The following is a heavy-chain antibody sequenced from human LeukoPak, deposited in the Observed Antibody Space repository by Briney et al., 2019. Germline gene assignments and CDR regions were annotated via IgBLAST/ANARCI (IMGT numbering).Heavy chain of an antibody. CDR2: IYYSGST. V-gene: IGHV4-31*03. CDR3: ARARGGSDLDY. CDR1: GGAISRGGYY. D-gene: IGHD6-19*01. J-gene: IGHJ4*02. Sequence: SETLSLTCTVSGGAISRGGYYWSWIRQHPGKGLEWIGYIYYSGSTYYNPSLKSRVTISVDTSKNQFSLKLSSVTAADTAVYYCARARGGSDLDYWGQGTLVPVSS.